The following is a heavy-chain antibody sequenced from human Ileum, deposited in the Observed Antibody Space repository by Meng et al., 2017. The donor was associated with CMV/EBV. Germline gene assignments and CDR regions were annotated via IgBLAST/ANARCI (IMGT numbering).Heavy chain of an antibody. CDR2: ISHDGSAT. V-gene: IGHV3-23*01. Sequence: GESLKISCVASGSTFSLYPMAWVRQAPGKGLEWVAQISHDGSATYYVDSMKGRMTISRDNSINTLYLQMNGLRADDTAVYFCAKVLITTSWLPQPFDAWGQGTLVTVSS. CDR3: AKVLITTSWLPQPFDA. D-gene: IGHD1-14*01. CDR1: GSTFSLYP. J-gene: IGHJ4*02.